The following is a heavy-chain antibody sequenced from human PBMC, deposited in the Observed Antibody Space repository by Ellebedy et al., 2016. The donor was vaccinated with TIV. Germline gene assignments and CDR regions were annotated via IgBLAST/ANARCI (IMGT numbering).Heavy chain of an antibody. Sequence: GGSLRLSXAASGFTFSSYVMNWVRQAPGKGLEWVSGISNSGGSTYYADSVKGRFTISRDNSKNTLYLQMSSLRAEDTAVYYCAKDLVFYSSGRPYGMDVWGQGTTVTVSS. V-gene: IGHV3-23*01. D-gene: IGHD3-10*01. CDR3: AKDLVFYSSGRPYGMDV. CDR2: ISNSGGST. CDR1: GFTFSSYV. J-gene: IGHJ6*02.